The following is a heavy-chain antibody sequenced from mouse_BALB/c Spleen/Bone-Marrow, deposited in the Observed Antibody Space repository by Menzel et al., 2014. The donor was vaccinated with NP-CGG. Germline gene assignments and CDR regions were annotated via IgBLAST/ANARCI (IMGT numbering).Heavy chain of an antibody. CDR1: GFNIKDTY. V-gene: IGHV14-3*02. D-gene: IGHD2-1*01. CDR2: VDPANGNT. J-gene: IGHJ4*01. Sequence: VQLQQSGADLVKPGASVKLTCTASGFNIKDTYIHWVKQRPEQGLEWIGRVDPANGNTKYAPKFQGKATITADTSSNTASLRLSSLTSEDTAVYYCARRFGNSPRDSAMVNWGRGTSVTVSS. CDR3: ARRFGNSPRDSAMVN.